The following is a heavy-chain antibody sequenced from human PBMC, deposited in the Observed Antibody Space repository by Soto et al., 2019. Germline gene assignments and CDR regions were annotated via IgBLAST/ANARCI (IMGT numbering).Heavy chain of an antibody. CDR1: GYTFTSYY. CDR2: IKPSGGST. Sequence: ASVKVSCKASGYTFTSYYMHWVGQAPGQGLEWMGIIKPSGGSTSYAQKFQGRVTMTRDTSTSTVYMEMSSLRSEDTAVYYCARESVSDSSGYSLGYWGQGTLVTVSS. D-gene: IGHD3-22*01. J-gene: IGHJ4*02. V-gene: IGHV1-46*01. CDR3: ARESVSDSSGYSLGY.